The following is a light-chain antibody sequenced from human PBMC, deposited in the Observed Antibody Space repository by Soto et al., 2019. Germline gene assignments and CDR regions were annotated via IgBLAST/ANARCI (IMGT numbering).Light chain of an antibody. CDR2: AAS. CDR3: QQYYSYPIT. CDR1: QGISSD. V-gene: IGKV1-8*01. J-gene: IGKJ3*01. Sequence: AIRMTQSPSSFSATTGDRVTITCRASQGISSDLAWYQQKPGKAPKLLIYAASTLQSGVPSRFSGSGSGTDFTLTISCLQSEDFATYYCQQYYSYPITFGPGTKVDIK.